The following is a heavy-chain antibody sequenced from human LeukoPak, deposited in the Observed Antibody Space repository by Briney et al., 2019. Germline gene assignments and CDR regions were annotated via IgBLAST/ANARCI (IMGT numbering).Heavy chain of an antibody. D-gene: IGHD3-22*01. J-gene: IGHJ3*02. CDR1: GFSLSTSGMC. CDR2: IGWDNDK. V-gene: IGHV2-70*11. Sequence: SGPTLVNPTQTLTLTCTFSGFSLSTSGMCVSWIRQPPGTALEWLARIGWDNDKYYSTSLKTRLTIYKDTSKNQVVLTMTNMDPVDTATYYCARSRLYYYNSSGYFDAFDIWGQGTMVTVSS. CDR3: ARSRLYYYNSSGYFDAFDI.